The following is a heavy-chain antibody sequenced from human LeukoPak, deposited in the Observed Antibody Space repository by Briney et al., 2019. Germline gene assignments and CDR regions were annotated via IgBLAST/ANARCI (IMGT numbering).Heavy chain of an antibody. V-gene: IGHV1-46*01. D-gene: IGHD2-15*01. CDR2: INPSGGST. Sequence: GASVKVSCKASGYTFTSYYMHWVRQAPGQGLEWRGIINPSGGSTSYAQKFQGRVTMTRDTSTSTVYMELSSLRSEDTAVYYCARDRVVVAATSGMDVWGQGTTVTVSS. J-gene: IGHJ6*02. CDR3: ARDRVVVAATSGMDV. CDR1: GYTFTSYY.